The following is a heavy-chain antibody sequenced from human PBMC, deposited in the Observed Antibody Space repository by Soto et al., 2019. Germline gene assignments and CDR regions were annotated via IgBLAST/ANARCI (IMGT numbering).Heavy chain of an antibody. CDR3: AADWAYSSSWYPYYYYGMDV. D-gene: IGHD6-13*01. CDR2: IVVGSGNT. V-gene: IGHV1-58*01. Sequence: SVKVSCKASGFTFTSSAVQWVRQARGQRLEWIGWIVVGSGNTNYAQKFQERVTITRDMSTSTAYMELSSLRSEDTAVYYCAADWAYSSSWYPYYYYGMDVWGQGTTVTVSS. CDR1: GFTFTSSA. J-gene: IGHJ6*02.